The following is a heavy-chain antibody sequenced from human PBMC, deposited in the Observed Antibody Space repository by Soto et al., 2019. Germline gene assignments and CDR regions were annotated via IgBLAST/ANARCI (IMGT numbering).Heavy chain of an antibody. D-gene: IGHD4-17*01. CDR2: ISWNSGSI. J-gene: IGHJ2*01. V-gene: IGHV3-9*01. Sequence: EVQLVESGGGLVQPGRSLRLSCAASGFTFHNCAMHWVRQAPGKGLEWVSGISWNSGSIAYADSVKGRFTISRDNAKNSLYLQMNSLRVEDTALYYCTKVHFVDYVASNSIWYFDLWGRGTLVTVSS. CDR1: GFTFHNCA. CDR3: TKVHFVDYVASNSIWYFDL.